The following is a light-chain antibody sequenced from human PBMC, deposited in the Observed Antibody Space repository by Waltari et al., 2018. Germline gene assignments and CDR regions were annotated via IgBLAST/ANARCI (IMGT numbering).Light chain of an antibody. V-gene: IGLV1-44*01. J-gene: IGLJ3*02. CDR1: TNSVGTSA. CDR3: STWDYSLSAQV. Sequence: QSAPTQEASVSGTVGQKVTLSCTGNTNSVGTSAVGWYQQISHGAPKSVMFGNSLPSGIHDRFSGSKSGTTASLTISGLQPEDEADYYCSTWDYSLSAQVFGGGTKLTVL. CDR2: GNS.